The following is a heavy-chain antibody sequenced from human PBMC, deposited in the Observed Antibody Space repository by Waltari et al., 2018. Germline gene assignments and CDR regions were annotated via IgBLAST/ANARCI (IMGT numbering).Heavy chain of an antibody. V-gene: IGHV3-23*01. CDR1: GFTFSSYA. J-gene: IGHJ6*02. D-gene: IGHD3-10*01. CDR2: FSGGGGST. CDR3: AKESAGGSGSFYYYYYGMDV. Sequence: EVQLLESGGGLVQPGGSLRLSCAASGFTFSSYAMSWVRQAPGQGLEWVPAFSGGGGSTYYADSVTGRFTISRDNSKNTLYLKMNSLRAEDTAVYYCAKESAGGSGSFYYYYYGMDVWGQGTTVTVSS.